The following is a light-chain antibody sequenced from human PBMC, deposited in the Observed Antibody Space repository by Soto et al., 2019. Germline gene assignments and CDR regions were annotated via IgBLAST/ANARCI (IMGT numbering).Light chain of an antibody. CDR3: SSYAGTNNV. CDR1: SSDVGGYNY. V-gene: IGLV2-8*01. J-gene: IGLJ1*01. CDR2: EVT. Sequence: VLTQPPSASGSPGQSVTISCTGTSSDVGGYNYVSWYQQHPGKAPKLMIYEVTKRPSGVPDRFSGSKSGNTASLTVSGLQAEDEADYYCSSYAGTNNVFGTGTKVTV.